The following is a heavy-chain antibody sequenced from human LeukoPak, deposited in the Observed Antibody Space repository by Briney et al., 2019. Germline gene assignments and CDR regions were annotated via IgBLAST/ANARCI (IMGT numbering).Heavy chain of an antibody. Sequence: SETLPLTCTVSGGSISSYYWSWIRQPPGKGLEWIGYIYYSGSTNYNPSLKSRVTISVDTSKNQFSLKLSSVTAADTAVYYCARRVTVGDLYFDYWGQGTLVTVSS. CDR2: IYYSGST. V-gene: IGHV4-59*01. CDR3: ARRVTVGDLYFDY. J-gene: IGHJ4*02. D-gene: IGHD3-16*01. CDR1: GGSISSYY.